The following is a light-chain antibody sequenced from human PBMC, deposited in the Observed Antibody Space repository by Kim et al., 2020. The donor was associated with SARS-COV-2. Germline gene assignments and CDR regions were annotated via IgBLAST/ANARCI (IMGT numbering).Light chain of an antibody. Sequence: DFQLTQSPSTLSASVGDRVTITCRASHSVLDSLAWYQQKPGQAPKFLIYKASTLGSGVPARFSGSGSGTEFTLTISSLQPDDFATYYFQHYNGYPWTFGQRTKVDIK. J-gene: IGKJ1*01. V-gene: IGKV1-5*03. CDR2: KAS. CDR1: HSVLDS. CDR3: QHYNGYPWT.